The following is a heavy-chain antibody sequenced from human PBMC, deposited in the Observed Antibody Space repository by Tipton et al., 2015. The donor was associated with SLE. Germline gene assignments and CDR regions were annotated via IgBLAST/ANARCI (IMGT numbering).Heavy chain of an antibody. CDR1: GFTLNKYW. CDR2: IKQDGSAK. CDR3: ARLRDETTNFDC. J-gene: IGHJ4*02. V-gene: IGHV3-7*01. Sequence: SLRLSCTASGFTLNKYWMSWVRQAPGKGLEWVANIKQDGSAKYYLDSVTGRFTIPRDNAKNSLYLQMNSLRAEDTAVYYCARLRDETTNFDCWGQGTLVTVSS. D-gene: IGHD4-11*01.